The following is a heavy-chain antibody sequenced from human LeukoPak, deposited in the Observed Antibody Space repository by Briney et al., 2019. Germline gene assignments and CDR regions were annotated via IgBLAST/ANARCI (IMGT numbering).Heavy chain of an antibody. CDR1: GGTFSSYA. Sequence: SVKVSCKASGGTFSSYAISWVRQAPGQGLEWMGGIIPIFGTANYAQKFQGRVTITADESTSTAYMELSSLRSEDTAVYYCAKDLRGLTIFGVVMLGNWFDPWGQGTLVTVSS. CDR2: IIPIFGTA. CDR3: AKDLRGLTIFGVVMLGNWFDP. V-gene: IGHV1-69*13. J-gene: IGHJ5*02. D-gene: IGHD3-3*01.